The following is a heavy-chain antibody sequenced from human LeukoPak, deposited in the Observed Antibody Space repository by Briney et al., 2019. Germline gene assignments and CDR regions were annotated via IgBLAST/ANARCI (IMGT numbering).Heavy chain of an antibody. CDR3: AGDKQDEYGASRSDY. J-gene: IGHJ4*02. D-gene: IGHD4-17*01. CDR1: GYTFNSYG. CDR2: ISGYNGNT. Sequence: ASVKVSCKASGYTFNSYGISWVRQAPGQGLEWMGWISGYNGNTSYAQKLQGRVTMTTDTSTSTAYMELRSLRSEDTAVYYCAGDKQDEYGASRSDYWGQGTLVTVSS. V-gene: IGHV1-18*01.